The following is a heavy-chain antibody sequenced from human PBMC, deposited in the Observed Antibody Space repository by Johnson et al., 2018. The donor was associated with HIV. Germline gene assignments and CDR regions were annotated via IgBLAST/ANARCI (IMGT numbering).Heavy chain of an antibody. CDR1: GFIFENYG. Sequence: VQLVESGGGLVQPGGSLRLSCLGTGFIFENYGMSWVRHAPGKGLQWVSGINWTGDTTTYADSVNGRFPGPSDNAKRSLYLQMHSLRAEDTAVYYCARYRWYSSSSGGVDDAFDIWGQGTMVTVSS. D-gene: IGHD6-6*01. CDR2: INWTGDTT. J-gene: IGHJ3*02. CDR3: ARYRWYSSSSGGVDDAFDI. V-gene: IGHV3-20*04.